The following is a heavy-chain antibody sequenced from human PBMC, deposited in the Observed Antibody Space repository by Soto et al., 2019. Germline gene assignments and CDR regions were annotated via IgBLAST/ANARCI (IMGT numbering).Heavy chain of an antibody. V-gene: IGHV4-59*01. CDR3: ARSGNNWFDP. Sequence: QVHLQESGPGLVKPSETLSLTCSVSGDSINSYYWNWIRQPPGKGLEWIGYIYYTGNTNYNPSLKSRVIISLDMSKNQFSLSLSSVTAAATAVYYCARSGNNWFDPWGQGTLVTVSS. CDR2: IYYTGNT. J-gene: IGHJ5*02. CDR1: GDSINSYY.